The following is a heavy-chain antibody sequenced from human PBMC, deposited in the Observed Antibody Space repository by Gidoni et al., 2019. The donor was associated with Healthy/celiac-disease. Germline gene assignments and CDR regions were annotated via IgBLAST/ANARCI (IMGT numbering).Heavy chain of an antibody. CDR3: ASPYGDKGTPFVY. V-gene: IGHV1-69*01. J-gene: IGHJ4*02. CDR1: GGTSRRSA. D-gene: IGHD4-17*01. Sequence: QVQLAQSGAEVKKPGYPLKVSCKTAGGTSRRSAISWVRQAPGQGLEWMGGIFPICGPANYAQKFQGRVTLTAYDSTCTAYMVLSSLISEDTAVYYCASPYGDKGTPFVYWVQGTLVTVSS. CDR2: IFPICGPA.